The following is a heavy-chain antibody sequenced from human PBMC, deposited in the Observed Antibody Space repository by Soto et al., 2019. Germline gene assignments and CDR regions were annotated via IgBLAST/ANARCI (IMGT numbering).Heavy chain of an antibody. J-gene: IGHJ4*02. CDR2: ISGSGGST. Sequence: PGGSLRLSCAASGFTFSSYAMSWFRQAPGKGLEWFSAISGSGGSTYYADSVKGRFTVSRDNSKNTLYLQMNSLRAEDTAVYYCAKGSHIVVVTAILDYWGQGTLVTVSS. D-gene: IGHD2-21*02. V-gene: IGHV3-23*01. CDR3: AKGSHIVVVTAILDY. CDR1: GFTFSSYA.